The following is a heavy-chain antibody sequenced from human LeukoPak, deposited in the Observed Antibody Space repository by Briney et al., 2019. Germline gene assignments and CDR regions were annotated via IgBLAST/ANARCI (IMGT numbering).Heavy chain of an antibody. CDR2: ISGSGGST. CDR1: GFTFSSYA. D-gene: IGHD3-22*01. CDR3: ARTVYDSSGDYYVGPYYYFGMDV. J-gene: IGHJ6*02. Sequence: SGGSLRLSCAASGFTFSSYAMSWVRQAPGKGLEWVSAISGSGGSTYYADSLKGRFTISRDNPKNTLYLQMDSLRREDTAVYYCARTVYDSSGDYYVGPYYYFGMDVWGQGTTVTVSS. V-gene: IGHV3-23*01.